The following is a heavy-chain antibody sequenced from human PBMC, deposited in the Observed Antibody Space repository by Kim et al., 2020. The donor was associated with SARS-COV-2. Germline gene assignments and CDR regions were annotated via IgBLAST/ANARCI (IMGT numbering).Heavy chain of an antibody. CDR1: GYKFSSYW. CDR2: IDPVDSYI. D-gene: IGHD3-3*01. J-gene: IGHJ4*02. V-gene: IGHV5-10-1*01. Sequence: GESLKISCKGVGYKFSSYWISWVRQVPGKGLEWMGRIDPVDSYINYNPSFQGHVTISVDKSINTAYLQWRSLRASDTGIYYCARHADYYDSWSGFAYWGQGILVTVSS. CDR3: ARHADYYDSWSGFAY.